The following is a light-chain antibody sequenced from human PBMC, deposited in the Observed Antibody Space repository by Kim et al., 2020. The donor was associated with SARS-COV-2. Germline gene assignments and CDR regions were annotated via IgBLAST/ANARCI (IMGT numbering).Light chain of an antibody. CDR3: QSYDSSLSVV. V-gene: IGLV1-40*01. Sequence: GQRVTISCTGGSSNIGAGYVVHWYQQLPGTAPKLLIYGNSNRPSGVPDRFSGSKSGTSASLAITGLQAEDEADYYCQSYDSSLSVVFGGGTQLTVL. J-gene: IGLJ2*01. CDR2: GNS. CDR1: SSNIGAGYV.